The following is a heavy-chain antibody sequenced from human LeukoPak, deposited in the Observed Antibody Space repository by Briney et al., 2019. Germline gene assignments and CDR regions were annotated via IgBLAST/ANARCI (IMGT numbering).Heavy chain of an antibody. CDR1: GFTFSSYT. D-gene: IGHD6-19*01. CDR3: ARGTPPGYSSGWYIMPDY. CDR2: ISSSSSYI. V-gene: IGHV3-21*01. J-gene: IGHJ4*02. Sequence: GGSLRLSCAASGFTFSSYTMNWVRQAPGKGLEWVSSISSSSSYIYYADSVKGRFTISRDNAKNSLYLQMNSLRAEDTAVYYCARGTPPGYSSGWYIMPDYWGQGTLVTVSS.